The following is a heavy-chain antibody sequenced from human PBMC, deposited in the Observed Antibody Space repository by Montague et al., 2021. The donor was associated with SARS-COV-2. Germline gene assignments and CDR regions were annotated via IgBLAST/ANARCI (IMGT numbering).Heavy chain of an antibody. CDR1: GGSISSSNW. V-gene: IGHV4-4*02. D-gene: IGHD3-22*01. J-gene: IGHJ4*02. Sequence: SETLSLTCAVSGGSISSSNWWSWVHQPPGKGLEWIGEIYHSGSTNYNPSLKSRVTISVDKSKNQFSLKLSSVTAADTAVYYCARGVSWVTMIVVVAYFDYWGQGTLVTVSS. CDR3: ARGVSWVTMIVVVAYFDY. CDR2: IYHSGST.